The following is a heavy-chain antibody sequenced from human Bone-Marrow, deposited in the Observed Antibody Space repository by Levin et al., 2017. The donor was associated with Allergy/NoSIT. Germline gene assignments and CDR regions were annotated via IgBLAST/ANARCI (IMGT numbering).Heavy chain of an antibody. CDR2: IYHNGKT. Sequence: SCNVSGSSFSSGFHWGWIRQPPEKGLEWIGSIYHNGKTNYNPSLKSRVTVSLDTSRNQFSLRLSSVTAADTALYYCARVVGVMIPAAIDYWGQGTLVTVSS. D-gene: IGHD2-15*01. CDR3: ARVVGVMIPAAIDY. CDR1: GSSFSSGFH. J-gene: IGHJ4*02. V-gene: IGHV4-38-2*02.